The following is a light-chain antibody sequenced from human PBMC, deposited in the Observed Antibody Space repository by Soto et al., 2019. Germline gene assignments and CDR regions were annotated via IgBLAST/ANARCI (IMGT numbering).Light chain of an antibody. J-gene: IGKJ2*01. Sequence: EIVLTQSPATLSLSPGDRATLSCEASQAVSNSYLAWFQQKPGQAPRLLIYGASTRATGIPDRFSGSGSGTVFTLTISRLEAADFAVFYCQQYNVSPYTFGQGTKLEIK. CDR3: QQYNVSPYT. CDR2: GAS. V-gene: IGKV3-20*01. CDR1: QAVSNSY.